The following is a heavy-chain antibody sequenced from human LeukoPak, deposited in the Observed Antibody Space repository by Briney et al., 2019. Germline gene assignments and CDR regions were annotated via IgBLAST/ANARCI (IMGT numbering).Heavy chain of an antibody. D-gene: IGHD2-15*01. CDR2: INPNSGGT. Sequence: ASVKGSCKGSGYTFTGYYMHWVRQGPGQGLEWMGGINPNSGGTNYAQKFQGRVTMTRDTSISTASMELSRLRSDDTAVYFCAREFGSSGYYYWGQGTLVTVSS. CDR3: AREFGSSGYYY. V-gene: IGHV1-2*02. J-gene: IGHJ4*02. CDR1: GYTFTGYY.